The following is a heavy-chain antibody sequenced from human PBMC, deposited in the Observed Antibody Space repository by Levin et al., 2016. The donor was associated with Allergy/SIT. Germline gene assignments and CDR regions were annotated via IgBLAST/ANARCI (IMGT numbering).Heavy chain of an antibody. Sequence: WVRQAPGQGLEWMGWISGYSGDTNYAQKFQGRVTMTRDTSTGTDTAYMLLRSLRSDDTAVYYCARVWDNSGDYEGPREVHYFYGMDVWGQGTTVTVSS. D-gene: IGHD4-17*01. V-gene: IGHV1-18*01. J-gene: IGHJ6*02. CDR2: ISGYSGDT. CDR3: ARVWDNSGDYEGPREVHYFYGMDV.